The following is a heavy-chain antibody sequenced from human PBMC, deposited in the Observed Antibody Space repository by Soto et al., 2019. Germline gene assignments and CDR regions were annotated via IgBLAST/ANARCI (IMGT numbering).Heavy chain of an antibody. D-gene: IGHD2-8*01. Sequence: GGSLRLSCAASGFSFRDYSMSWVRQAPGKGLEWVSFIDLSATTTYYRDSVKGRFTISKDKSTNTLYLQMNSLRAEDTAVYYCAKDNEGRYCTNGLCPYGANYYVMAFCGQGTTVTGSS. J-gene: IGHJ6*02. CDR2: IDLSATTT. V-gene: IGHV3-23*03. CDR3: AKDNEGRYCTNGLCPYGANYYVMAF. CDR1: GFSFRDYS.